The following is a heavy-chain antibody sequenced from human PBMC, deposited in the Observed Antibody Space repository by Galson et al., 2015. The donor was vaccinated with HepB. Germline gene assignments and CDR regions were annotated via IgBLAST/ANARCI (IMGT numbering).Heavy chain of an antibody. CDR1: GGTFSSYA. D-gene: IGHD2-8*01. CDR2: IIPIFGTA. Sequence: SVKVSCKASGGTFSSYAISWVRQAPGQGLEWMGGIIPIFGTANYAQKFQGRVTITADESTSTAYMELSSLRSGDTAVYYCARGMVYAMGEAFDIWGQGTMVTVSS. V-gene: IGHV1-69*13. CDR3: ARGMVYAMGEAFDI. J-gene: IGHJ3*02.